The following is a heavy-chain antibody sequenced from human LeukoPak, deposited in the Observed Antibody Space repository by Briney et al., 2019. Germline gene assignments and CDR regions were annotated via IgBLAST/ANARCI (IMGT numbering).Heavy chain of an antibody. D-gene: IGHD1-26*01. J-gene: IGHJ4*02. CDR3: ATDLEARVGATFEGDY. CDR1: GYTLTELS. Sequence: ASVTVSCKVSGYTLTELSMHWVRQAPGKGLEWMGGFDPEDGETIYAQKFQGRVTMTEDTSTDTAYMELSSLRSEDTAVYYCATDLEARVGATFEGDYWGQGTLVTVSS. V-gene: IGHV1-24*01. CDR2: FDPEDGET.